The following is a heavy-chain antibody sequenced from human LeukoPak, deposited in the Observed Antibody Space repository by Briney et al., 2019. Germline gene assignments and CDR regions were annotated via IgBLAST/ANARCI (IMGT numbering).Heavy chain of an antibody. D-gene: IGHD3-22*01. CDR3: AREADTVIGSLDY. Sequence: SGGSLRLSCAASGFTFSSYWMSWVRQAPGKGLEWVANIKQDGSEKYYVDSVKGRFTISRDNAKNLVHLQMNSLRAEDTAVYYCAREADTVIGSLDYWGQGALVTVSS. J-gene: IGHJ4*02. CDR2: IKQDGSEK. CDR1: GFTFSSYW. V-gene: IGHV3-7*01.